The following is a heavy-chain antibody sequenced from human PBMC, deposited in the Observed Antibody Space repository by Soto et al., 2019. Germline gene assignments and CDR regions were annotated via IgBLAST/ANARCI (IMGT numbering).Heavy chain of an antibody. Sequence: GGSLRLSCAASGFTFSTYAMRWVRQAPGKGLEWVAVIWNDGSNKYYADSVKGRFTISRDNSKNTLYLQMNSLRAEDTAVYYCARDTTMVRGVYNWFDPWGQGTLVTVSS. V-gene: IGHV3-33*01. D-gene: IGHD3-10*01. CDR3: ARDTTMVRGVYNWFDP. J-gene: IGHJ5*02. CDR1: GFTFSTYA. CDR2: IWNDGSNK.